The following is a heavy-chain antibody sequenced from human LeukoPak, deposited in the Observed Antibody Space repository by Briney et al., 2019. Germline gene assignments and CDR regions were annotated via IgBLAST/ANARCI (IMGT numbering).Heavy chain of an antibody. CDR2: IYPGDSDT. D-gene: IGHD3-10*01. CDR3: ARRTTGWFGELLGGGYFDY. J-gene: IGHJ4*02. V-gene: IGHV5-51*01. CDR1: GYSFTSYW. Sequence: GESLKISCKGSGYSFTSYWIGWVRQMPGKGLGWMGIIYPGDSDTRYSPSFQGQVTISADKSISTAYLQWSSLKASDTAMYYCARRTTGWFGELLGGGYFDYWGQGTLVTVSS.